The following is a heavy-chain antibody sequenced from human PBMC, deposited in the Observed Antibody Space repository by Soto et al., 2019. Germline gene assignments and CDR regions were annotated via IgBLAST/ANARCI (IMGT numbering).Heavy chain of an antibody. CDR3: ARSRSGSWYYFVH. CDR2: IYYIGTT. CDR1: GGSISSSLYY. D-gene: IGHD6-13*01. J-gene: IGHJ4*02. Sequence: QLQLQESGPGLVKPSETLSLTCTVSGGSISSSLYYWGWIRQPPGKGLEWIGSIYYIGTTYYNPSLNLPVAISVDTSKSPFSLRLSSLTAADTAVYYCARSRSGSWYYFVHWGQGTLVTVSS. V-gene: IGHV4-39*02.